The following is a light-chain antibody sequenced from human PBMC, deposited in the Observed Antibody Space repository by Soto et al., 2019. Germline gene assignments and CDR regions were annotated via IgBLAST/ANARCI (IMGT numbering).Light chain of an antibody. CDR2: LGS. CDR1: QSLLHDNGYNY. CDR3: MQALQAPWT. J-gene: IGKJ1*01. Sequence: DIVMTQSPLSLPVTPGEPASISCRSSQSLLHDNGYNYLDWYLQKPGQSPQLLIYLGSNRASGVPDRFSGSASGTDFTLKISRVEAEDAGIYYCMQALQAPWTFGHGTKVEIK. V-gene: IGKV2-28*01.